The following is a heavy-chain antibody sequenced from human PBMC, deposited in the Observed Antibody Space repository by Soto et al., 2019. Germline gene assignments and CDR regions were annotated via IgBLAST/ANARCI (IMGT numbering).Heavy chain of an antibody. V-gene: IGHV3-30-3*01. J-gene: IGHJ6*02. CDR3: ARDDAITLDIVVVPAGSYGMDV. CDR1: GFTFSDYA. Sequence: PGGSLRLSCAASGFTFSDYAIHWVRQAPSKGLEWVAVTSYDGYNAYYADSVKGRFTISRDNSKNTLYLQMDSLRPEDTAVYDCARDDAITLDIVVVPAGSYGMDVWGQGTTVTVSS. D-gene: IGHD2-2*03. CDR2: TSYDGYNA.